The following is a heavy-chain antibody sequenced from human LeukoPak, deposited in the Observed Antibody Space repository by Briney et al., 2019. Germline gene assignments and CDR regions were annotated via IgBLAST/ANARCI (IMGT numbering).Heavy chain of an antibody. CDR2: IHPHSGDT. CDR3: AREDCTSGSCYQNFDF. V-gene: IGHV1-2*02. CDR1: GYTFTGHY. J-gene: IGHJ5*01. Sequence: GASVKVSCKASGYTFTGHYFHWVRQAPGQGLEWMGWIHPHSGDTGYAQMVHGRVSMTRDTSVSTAYMELSSLTADDTAVYYCAREDCTSGSCYQNFDFWGQGTLVTVSS. D-gene: IGHD2-15*01.